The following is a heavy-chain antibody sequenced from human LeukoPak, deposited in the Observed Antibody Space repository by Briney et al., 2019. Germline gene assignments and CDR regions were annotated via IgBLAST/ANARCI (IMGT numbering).Heavy chain of an antibody. J-gene: IGHJ4*02. CDR1: GFTFSSYW. CDR2: INSDGSST. V-gene: IGHV3-74*01. Sequence: GGSLRLSCAASGFTFSSYWMHWVRHAPGKGPVWVSRINSDGSSTSYADSVKGRFTISRDNAKNTLYLQMNSLRAEDTAVYYCARDGGYDILTGYPSDYWGQGTLVTVSS. CDR3: ARDGGYDILTGYPSDY. D-gene: IGHD3-9*01.